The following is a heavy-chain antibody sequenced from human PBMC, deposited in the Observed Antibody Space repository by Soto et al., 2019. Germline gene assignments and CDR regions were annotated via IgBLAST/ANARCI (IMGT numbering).Heavy chain of an antibody. J-gene: IGHJ6*02. CDR3: ARGTDRYGMDV. CDR1: GGSFSGYY. V-gene: IGHV4-34*01. CDR2: INHSGST. Sequence: SETLSLTCAVYGGSFSGYYWSWIRQPPGKGLEWIGEINHSGSTNYNPSLKSRVTISVDTSKNQFSLKLSSVTAADTAVYYCARGTDRYGMDVWGQGTTVTVSS.